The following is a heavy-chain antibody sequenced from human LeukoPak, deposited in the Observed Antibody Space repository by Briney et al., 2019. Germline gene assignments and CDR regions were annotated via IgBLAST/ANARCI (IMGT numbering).Heavy chain of an antibody. Sequence: PGGSLRLSCAASGFTFSSYAMSWVRQAPGKGLEWVSLISGSGGSGGSTYYADSVKGRFTISRDNSKNTLYLQMNSLRAEDTAVYYCAKYGPEYCTSTSCSIDYWGQGTLVTVSS. CDR2: ISGSGGSGGST. CDR3: AKYGPEYCTSTSCSIDY. V-gene: IGHV3-23*01. CDR1: GFTFSSYA. J-gene: IGHJ4*02. D-gene: IGHD2-2*01.